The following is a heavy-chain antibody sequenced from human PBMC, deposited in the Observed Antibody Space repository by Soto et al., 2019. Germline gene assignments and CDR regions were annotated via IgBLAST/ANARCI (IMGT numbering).Heavy chain of an antibody. CDR2: IYYSGST. Sequence: SETLSLTCTVSGGSISSSSYYWGWIRQPPGKGLEWIGSIYYSGSTYYNPSLKSRVTISVDTSKNQFSLKLSSVTAADTAVYYCARPPLGHRFLEWLRPRGTEMNWFDPWGQGTLVTVSS. J-gene: IGHJ5*02. D-gene: IGHD3-3*01. CDR3: ARPPLGHRFLEWLRPRGTEMNWFDP. CDR1: GGSISSSSYY. V-gene: IGHV4-39*01.